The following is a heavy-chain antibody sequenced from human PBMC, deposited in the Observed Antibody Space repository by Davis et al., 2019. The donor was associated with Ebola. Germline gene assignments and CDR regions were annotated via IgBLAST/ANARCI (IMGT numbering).Heavy chain of an antibody. CDR1: EFSFSSHA. CDR3: ATLPGYY. Sequence: GESLKISCAASEFSFSSHAMHWVRQAPGKGLEWVAVISYDGSSKNYADSVKGRFTISRDNSKNTLYLQMNNLRVEDTAVYYCATLPGYYWGQGTLVTVSS. D-gene: IGHD1-26*01. V-gene: IGHV3-30-3*01. CDR2: ISYDGSSK. J-gene: IGHJ4*02.